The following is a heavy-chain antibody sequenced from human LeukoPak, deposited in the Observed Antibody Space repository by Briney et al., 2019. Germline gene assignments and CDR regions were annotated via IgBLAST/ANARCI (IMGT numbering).Heavy chain of an antibody. CDR3: ARDSSGYYDSSGYYFPNWFDP. J-gene: IGHJ5*02. Sequence: ASVKVSCKASGYTFTRYYMHWVRQAPGQGLEWMGWINPNSGGTNYAQKFQGRVTMTRDTSISTAYMELSRLRSDDTAVYYCARDSSGYYDSSGYYFPNWFDPWGQGTLVTVSS. CDR2: INPNSGGT. V-gene: IGHV1-2*02. CDR1: GYTFTRYY. D-gene: IGHD3-22*01.